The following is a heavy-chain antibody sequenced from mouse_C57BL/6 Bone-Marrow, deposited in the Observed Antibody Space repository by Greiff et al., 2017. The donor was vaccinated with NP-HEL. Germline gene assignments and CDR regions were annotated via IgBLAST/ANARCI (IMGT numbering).Heavy chain of an antibody. Sequence: EVQLQQSVAELVRPGASVKLSCTASGFNIKNTYMHWVKQRPEQGLEWIGRIDPANGNTKYAPKFQGKATITADTSSNTAYLQLSSLTSEDTAIYYGASYYGSFYWYFDVWGTGTTVTVSS. CDR3: ASYYGSFYWYFDV. CDR2: IDPANGNT. CDR1: GFNIKNTY. J-gene: IGHJ1*03. V-gene: IGHV14-3*01. D-gene: IGHD1-1*01.